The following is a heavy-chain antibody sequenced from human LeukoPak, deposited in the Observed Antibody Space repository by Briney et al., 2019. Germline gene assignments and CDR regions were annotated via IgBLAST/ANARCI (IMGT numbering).Heavy chain of an antibody. CDR3: ARGPSRDYGSGSSWFDP. V-gene: IGHV1-8*01. D-gene: IGHD3-10*01. Sequence: ASVKVSCKASGYTFTTYDINWERQVTGQGLEWMGWMNPNSGNTGYAQKIQGRVTMTRNTSINTAYMELSSLRSEDTAVYYCARGPSRDYGSGSSWFDPWGQGTLVTVSS. CDR1: GYTFTTYD. CDR2: MNPNSGNT. J-gene: IGHJ5*02.